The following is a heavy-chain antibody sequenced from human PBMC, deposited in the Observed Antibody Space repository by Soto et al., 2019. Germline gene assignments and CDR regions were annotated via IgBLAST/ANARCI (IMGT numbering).Heavy chain of an antibody. Sequence: PGGSLRLSCAASGFTFSSYAMSWVRQAPGKGLEWVSAISGSGGSTYYADSVKGRFTISRDNSKNTLYLQMNSLRAEDTALYYCAKDPNYYGSGSPLPPFDYWGQGTLVTVSS. CDR2: ISGSGGST. J-gene: IGHJ4*02. V-gene: IGHV3-23*01. CDR3: AKDPNYYGSGSPLPPFDY. CDR1: GFTFSSYA. D-gene: IGHD3-10*01.